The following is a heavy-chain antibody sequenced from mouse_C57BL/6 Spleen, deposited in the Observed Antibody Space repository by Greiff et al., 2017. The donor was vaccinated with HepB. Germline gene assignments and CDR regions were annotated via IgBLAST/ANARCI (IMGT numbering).Heavy chain of an antibody. CDR1: GFTFSDYG. CDR2: ISSGSSTI. D-gene: IGHD2-14*01. CDR3: ARQGILLKAWLAY. Sequence: EVKLVESGGGLVKPGGSLKLSCAASGFTFSDYGMHWVRQAPEKGLEWVAYISSGSSTIYYADTVKGRFTISRDNAKNTLFLQMTSLRSEDTAMYYCARQGILLKAWLAYWGQGTLVTVSA. V-gene: IGHV5-17*01. J-gene: IGHJ3*01.